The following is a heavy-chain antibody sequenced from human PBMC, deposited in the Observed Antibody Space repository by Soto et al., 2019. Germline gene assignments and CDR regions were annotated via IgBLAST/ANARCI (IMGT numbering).Heavy chain of an antibody. CDR1: GFTFSRYA. CDR3: AKNPGYYYDNTGYHFDY. D-gene: IGHD3-22*01. J-gene: IGHJ4*02. Sequence: SGGALRRSCTASGFTFSRYAMSWVRQAPGKGLEWVSDISGSGAITYYADSVKGRFTISRDNSKNTLYLQMNSLRAEDTAVYYCAKNPGYYYDNTGYHFDYWGQGTLVTVSS. V-gene: IGHV3-23*01. CDR2: ISGSGAIT.